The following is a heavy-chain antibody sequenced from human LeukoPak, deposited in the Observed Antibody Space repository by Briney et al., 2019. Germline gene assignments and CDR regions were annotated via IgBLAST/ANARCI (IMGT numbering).Heavy chain of an antibody. V-gene: IGHV4-31*03. D-gene: IGHD6-13*01. CDR3: ATYSSSSGMDI. Sequence: SETLSLTCTVSGGSISSGGQYWSWIRQHPGKGLEWIGFIYYSGTTYFNPSLKSRVTMSVDTSKNQFSLKLSSVTAADTAVYYCATYSSSSGMDIWGQGTTVTVSS. CDR1: GGSISSGGQY. CDR2: IYYSGTT. J-gene: IGHJ6*02.